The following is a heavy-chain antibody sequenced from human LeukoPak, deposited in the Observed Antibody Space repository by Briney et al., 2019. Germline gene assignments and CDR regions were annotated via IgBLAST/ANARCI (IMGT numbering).Heavy chain of an antibody. V-gene: IGHV2-5*01. CDR3: AHSPRGYCSSTSCLVWFDP. CDR1: GFSLSTSGVG. Sequence: SVPTLVNPRQTLTLTCTFSGFSLSTSGVGVGWIRQPPGKALEWLALIYWNDDKRYSPSLKSRLTITKDTSKNQVVLTISNMDPVDTATYYCAHSPRGYCSSTSCLVWFDPWGQGTLVTVSS. J-gene: IGHJ5*02. D-gene: IGHD2-2*03. CDR2: IYWNDDK.